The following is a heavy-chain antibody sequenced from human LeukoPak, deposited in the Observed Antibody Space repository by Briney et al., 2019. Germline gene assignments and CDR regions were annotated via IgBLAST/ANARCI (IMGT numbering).Heavy chain of an antibody. J-gene: IGHJ4*02. Sequence: GASVKVSCKASGYTFSTYAISWVRQAPGQGLEWMGWISVYNSDTNYAQNFQGRVTMTTDTSTTTAYMELRSLRSEDTAVYYCARAHDYGSGSYYYYFDYWGQGTLVTVSS. D-gene: IGHD3-10*01. V-gene: IGHV1-18*01. CDR1: GYTFSTYA. CDR2: ISVYNSDT. CDR3: ARAHDYGSGSYYYYFDY.